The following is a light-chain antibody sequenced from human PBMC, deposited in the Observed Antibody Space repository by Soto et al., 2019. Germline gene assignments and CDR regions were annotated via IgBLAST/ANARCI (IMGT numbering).Light chain of an antibody. CDR2: KAS. CDR1: QSISSW. CDR3: QQYNRFPQT. Sequence: DIQMTQSPSTLSASVGDRVTITCRSSQSISSWLDWYQQKPGRAPKLLIYKASSLESGVPSRFSGSGSGKECTLTIINLQADDFATSYCQQYNRFPQTFGQGTKLEI. V-gene: IGKV1-5*03. J-gene: IGKJ2*01.